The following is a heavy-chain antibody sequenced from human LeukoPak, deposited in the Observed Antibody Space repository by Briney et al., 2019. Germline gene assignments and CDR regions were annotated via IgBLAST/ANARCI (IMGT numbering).Heavy chain of an antibody. CDR3: ARLRYFDWLLLGFDY. CDR1: GFTFSSYW. V-gene: IGHV3-7*01. Sequence: GGSLRLSCAASGFTFSSYWMSWVRQAPGKGLEWVANIKQDGSEKYYVDSVKGRFTISRDNAKNSLYLQMNSLRAEDTAVYYCARLRYFDWLLLGFDYWGQGTLVTVSS. D-gene: IGHD3-9*01. J-gene: IGHJ4*02. CDR2: IKQDGSEK.